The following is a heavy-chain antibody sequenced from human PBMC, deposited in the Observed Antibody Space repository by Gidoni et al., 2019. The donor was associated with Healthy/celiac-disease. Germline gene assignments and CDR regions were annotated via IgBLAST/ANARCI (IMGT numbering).Heavy chain of an antibody. D-gene: IGHD3-3*01. J-gene: IGHJ5*02. V-gene: IGHV4-39*01. CDR1: GGSISSSSYY. Sequence: QLQLQESGPGLVKPSETLSLTCTVSGGSISSSSYYWGWIRQPPGKGLEWIGSIYYSGSTYYNPSLKSRVTISVDTSKNQFSLKLSSVTAADTAVYYCARRYEGLRFLEWPFDPWGQGTLVTVSS. CDR3: ARRYEGLRFLEWPFDP. CDR2: IYYSGST.